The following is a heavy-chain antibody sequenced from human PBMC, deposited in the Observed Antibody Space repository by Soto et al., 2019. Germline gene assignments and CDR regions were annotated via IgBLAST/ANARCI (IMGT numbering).Heavy chain of an antibody. J-gene: IGHJ4*02. CDR3: ARDHYDSSGCFDY. V-gene: IGHV1-46*03. CDR2: INPSGGST. CDR1: GYTFINYY. Sequence: AASVKVSCKASGYTFINYYIHWVRQAPGQGLEWMGIINPSGGSTIYAQKFQGRVTMTRDTSTRTVYMELSSLRSEDTAVYYCARDHYDSSGCFDYWGQGTLVTVSS. D-gene: IGHD3-22*01.